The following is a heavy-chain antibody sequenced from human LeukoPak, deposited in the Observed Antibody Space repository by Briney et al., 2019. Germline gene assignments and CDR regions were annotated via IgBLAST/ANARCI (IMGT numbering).Heavy chain of an antibody. D-gene: IGHD5-24*01. CDR3: ARGIRRDGYNTDY. J-gene: IGHJ4*02. CDR2: IDPNSGGT. CDR1: GYTFTGYY. Sequence: ASVKVSCKASGYTFTGYYMHWVRQAPGQGLEWMGWIDPNSGGTNYAQKFQGRVTMTRDTSISTAYMELSRLRSDDTAVYYCARGIRRDGYNTDYWGQGTLVTVSS. V-gene: IGHV1-2*02.